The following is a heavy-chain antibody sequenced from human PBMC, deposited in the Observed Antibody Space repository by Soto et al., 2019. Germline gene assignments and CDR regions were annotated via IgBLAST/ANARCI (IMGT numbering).Heavy chain of an antibody. J-gene: IGHJ4*02. V-gene: IGHV3-53*02. Sequence: DVQLVETGGGFIQPGGSLRLSCAASGFTVRSTYMSWVRQAPGKGLEWVSTIFTGGVTYHADSVEGRFSISRDNSKNTLYLQMNSLRDEDTAVYYCARDHGFGGYDYRGQGTLVTVSS. CDR2: IFTGGVT. CDR1: GFTVRSTY. CDR3: ARDHGFGGYDY. D-gene: IGHD5-12*01.